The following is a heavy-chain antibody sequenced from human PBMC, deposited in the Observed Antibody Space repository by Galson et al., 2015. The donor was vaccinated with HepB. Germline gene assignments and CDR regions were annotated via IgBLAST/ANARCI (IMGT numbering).Heavy chain of an antibody. J-gene: IGHJ3*02. CDR3: AAVDYYDSSGYYFAFDI. V-gene: IGHV1-58*02. D-gene: IGHD3-22*01. CDR1: GFTFTSSA. CDR2: IVVGSGNT. Sequence: SVTVSCKASGFTFTSSAMQWVRQARGQRLEWIGWIVVGSGNTNYAQKFQERVTITRDMSTSTAYMELSSLRSEDTAVYYCAAVDYYDSSGYYFAFDIWGQGTMVTVSS.